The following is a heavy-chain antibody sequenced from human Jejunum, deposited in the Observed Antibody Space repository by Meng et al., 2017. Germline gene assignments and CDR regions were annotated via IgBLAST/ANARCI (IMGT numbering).Heavy chain of an antibody. D-gene: IGHD3-10*01. CDR2: ISGSAGST. CDR1: GFTFINYA. J-gene: IGHJ4*02. V-gene: IGHV3-23*04. Sequence: GQLVESGGDLVQPGGSLRLSCSASGFTFINYAMNWVRQAPGKGLEWVSSISGSAGSTYYADSVRGRFSMSRDYSQNTLYLQMNNLRAEDTAVYYCSRSYGSETILDYWGQGTLVTVSS. CDR3: SRSYGSETILDY.